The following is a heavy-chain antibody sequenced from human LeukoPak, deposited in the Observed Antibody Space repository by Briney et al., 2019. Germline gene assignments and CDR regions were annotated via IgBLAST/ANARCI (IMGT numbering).Heavy chain of an antibody. V-gene: IGHV5-51*01. CDR2: IYPGDSDT. J-gene: IGHJ3*02. CDR1: GYSFTSYW. CDR3: ARGSRVFAHYDSSGYYSAFDI. Sequence: VESLKISCKGSGYSFTSYWIGWVRQMPGKGLEWRGIIYPGDSDTKYSPSFQGQVTVSADKSISTAYLQWSSLKASDTAMYYCARGSRVFAHYDSSGYYSAFDIWGQGTMVTVS. D-gene: IGHD3-22*01.